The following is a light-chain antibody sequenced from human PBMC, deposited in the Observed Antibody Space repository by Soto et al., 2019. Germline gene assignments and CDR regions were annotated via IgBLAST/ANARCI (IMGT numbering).Light chain of an antibody. CDR3: QHCNSYSQA. Sequence: LTQSPATLSLSPGERATLSCRASQSVSSSYLAWYQQKPGQAPRLLIYDASNRATGIPARFSGSGSGTDFTLTISSLQPDDFATYYCQHCNSYSQAFGQGTKVDIK. J-gene: IGKJ1*01. CDR2: DAS. V-gene: IGKV3D-20*02. CDR1: QSVSSSY.